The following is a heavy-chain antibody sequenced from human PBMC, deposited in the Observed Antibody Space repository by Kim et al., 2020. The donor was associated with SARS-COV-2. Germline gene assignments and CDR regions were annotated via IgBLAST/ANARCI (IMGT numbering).Heavy chain of an antibody. J-gene: IGHJ4*02. Sequence: GGSLRLSCAASGFTFSSYAMHWVRQAPGKGLEWVVVISYDGSKKYYADSVKGRFTISRDNSKNTLYLQMNSLRAEDTAVYYCARDSRVVGLGVSFDYWGQGTLVTVSS. CDR1: GFTFSSYA. V-gene: IGHV3-30*04. D-gene: IGHD1-26*01. CDR2: ISYDGSKK. CDR3: ARDSRVVGLGVSFDY.